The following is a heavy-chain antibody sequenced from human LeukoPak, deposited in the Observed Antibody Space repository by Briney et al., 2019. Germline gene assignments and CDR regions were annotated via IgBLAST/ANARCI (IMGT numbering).Heavy chain of an antibody. CDR3: ARSPSTYYYDSSGFLDV. Sequence: PSETLSLTCTVSGGSISSYYWSWIRQPPGKGLEWIGYIYYSGSTNYNPSLKSRVTISVDTSKNQFSLKLTSVPAADTAVYYCARSPSTYYYDSSGFLDVWGQGTTVTVSS. V-gene: IGHV4-59*08. CDR1: GGSISSYY. J-gene: IGHJ6*02. CDR2: IYYSGST. D-gene: IGHD3-22*01.